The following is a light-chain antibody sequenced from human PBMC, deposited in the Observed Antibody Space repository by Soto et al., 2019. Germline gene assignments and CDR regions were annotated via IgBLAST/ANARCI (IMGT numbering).Light chain of an antibody. CDR2: DVT. V-gene: IGLV2-14*01. CDR3: SSYTSSSTLYV. J-gene: IGLJ1*01. CDR1: SSDVGDNNY. Sequence: QSALTQPASVSGSPGQSITISCTGTSSDVGDNNYVSWYQQHPGKAPKLMIYDVTHRPSGISNRFSGSKSGNTAPLTISGLQAEDEADYYCSSYTSSSTLYVFGTGTKVTVL.